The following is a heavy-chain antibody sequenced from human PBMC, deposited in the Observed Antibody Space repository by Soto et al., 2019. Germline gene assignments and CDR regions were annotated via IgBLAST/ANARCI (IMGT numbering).Heavy chain of an antibody. J-gene: IGHJ6*02. D-gene: IGHD4-17*01. CDR3: ARDLRAGYGDYLAYYYYGMDV. V-gene: IGHV4-30-4*01. CDR1: GGSISSGDYY. CDR2: IYYSGST. Sequence: QVQLQESGPGLVKPSQTLSLTCTVSGGSISSGDYYWSWIRQPPGKGLEWIGYIYYSGSTYYNPSLKSRVTISVDTSKNQFSLKLSSVTAADTAVYYCARDLRAGYGDYLAYYYYGMDVWGQGTTVTVSS.